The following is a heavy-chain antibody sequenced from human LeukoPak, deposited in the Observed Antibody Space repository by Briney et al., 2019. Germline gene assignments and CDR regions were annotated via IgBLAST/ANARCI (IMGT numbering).Heavy chain of an antibody. CDR2: IYYSGST. CDR3: ARRGDYYYYFDH. D-gene: IGHD2-21*02. CDR1: GGSISSYY. J-gene: IGHJ4*02. Sequence: PSETLSLTCTVSGGSISSYYWSWIRQPPGKGLEWIGYIYYSGSTNYNPSLKSRVTISVDTSKNQFSLKLSSVTAADTAVYYCARRGDYYYYFDHWGQGTLVTVSS. V-gene: IGHV4-59*01.